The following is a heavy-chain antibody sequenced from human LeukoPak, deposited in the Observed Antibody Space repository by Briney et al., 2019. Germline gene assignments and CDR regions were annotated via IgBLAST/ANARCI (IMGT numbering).Heavy chain of an antibody. V-gene: IGHV3-23*01. CDR3: ARDIVIGSGTYLD. Sequence: TGGSLRLSCAASGFTFTSHFMSWFRQAPGKGLEWIAAISDSGDRTVSVDSVKGRFTISRDNAKSTLYLQMNSLRAEDTAVYYCARDIVIGSGTYLDWGQGTLVTVSS. J-gene: IGHJ4*02. D-gene: IGHD3-10*01. CDR1: GFTFTSHF. CDR2: ISDSGDRT.